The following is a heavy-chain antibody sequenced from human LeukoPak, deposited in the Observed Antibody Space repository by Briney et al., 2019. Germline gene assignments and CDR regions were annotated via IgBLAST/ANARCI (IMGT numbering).Heavy chain of an antibody. D-gene: IGHD3-10*01. Sequence: PGGSLRLSCAASGFTFSSYGMHWVRQAPGKGLEWVAVISYDGSNKYYADSVKGRFTISRDNSKNTLYLQMNSLRAEDTAVYYCAKMMARGNFVMIRGVIDYWGQGTLVTVSS. CDR2: ISYDGSNK. V-gene: IGHV3-30*18. CDR3: AKMMARGNFVMIRGVIDY. J-gene: IGHJ4*02. CDR1: GFTFSSYG.